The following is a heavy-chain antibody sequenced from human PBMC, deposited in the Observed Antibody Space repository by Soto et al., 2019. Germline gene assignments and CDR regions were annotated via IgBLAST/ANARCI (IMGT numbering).Heavy chain of an antibody. Sequence: ASVKVSCKASGYTFTSQNMHWVRQAPGQGLEWMGVINPSIGTTTYAQKFQGRVTMTSDTSTSSVYMEVSSLRSEDTGVYYCARYSSSWSKYLQLWGRGTLVTV. CDR1: GYTFTSQN. D-gene: IGHD6-13*01. J-gene: IGHJ1*01. V-gene: IGHV1-46*01. CDR3: ARYSSSWSKYLQL. CDR2: INPSIGTT.